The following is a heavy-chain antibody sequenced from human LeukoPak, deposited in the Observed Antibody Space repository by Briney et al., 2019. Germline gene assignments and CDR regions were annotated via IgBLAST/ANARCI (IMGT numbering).Heavy chain of an antibody. CDR1: GYSLTDFS. D-gene: IGHD6-13*01. J-gene: IGHJ4*01. CDR2: FAPEDGER. CDR3: TAGVAVSRWYYFDY. V-gene: IGHV1-24*01. Sequence: GASVKVSCKVSGYSLTDFSINWVRQAPGKGFEWMGGFAPEDGERIYAQKFQGRVTMTEDTSADTAYMELGSLKSEDTAVYFCTAGVAVSRWYYFDYWGQGTLVTVSS.